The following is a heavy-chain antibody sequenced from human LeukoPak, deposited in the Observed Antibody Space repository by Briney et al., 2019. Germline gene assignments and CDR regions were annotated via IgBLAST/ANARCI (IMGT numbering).Heavy chain of an antibody. CDR1: GFTFSSYW. CDR2: IKQDGSEK. Sequence: GGSLRLSCAASGFTFSSYWMSWVRQAPGRGLEWVANIKQDGSEKYYVDSVKGRFTISRDNTKNSLYLQMNSLRAEDTAVYYCARVGKQVAADYWGQGTLVTVSS. J-gene: IGHJ4*02. V-gene: IGHV3-7*03. D-gene: IGHD2-15*01. CDR3: ARVGKQVAADY.